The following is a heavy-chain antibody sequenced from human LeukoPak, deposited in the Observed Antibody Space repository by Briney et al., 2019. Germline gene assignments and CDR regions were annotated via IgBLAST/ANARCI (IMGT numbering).Heavy chain of an antibody. J-gene: IGHJ4*02. Sequence: EASVKVSCKASGGTFSSYGISWVRQAPGQGLEWMGWISAYNGNTNYAQKLQGKVTMTTDTSTSTAYMELRSLRSDDTAVCYCARSGSSWYMFDYWGQGTLVTVSS. CDR3: ARSGSSWYMFDY. D-gene: IGHD6-13*01. V-gene: IGHV1-18*01. CDR1: GGTFSSYG. CDR2: ISAYNGNT.